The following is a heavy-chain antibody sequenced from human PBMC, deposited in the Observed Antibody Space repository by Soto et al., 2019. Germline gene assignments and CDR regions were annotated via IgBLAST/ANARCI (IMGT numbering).Heavy chain of an antibody. V-gene: IGHV4-34*01. CDR1: GGSFSGYY. D-gene: IGHD3-10*01. Sequence: SETLSLTCAVYGGSFSGYYWSWIRQPPGKGLEWIGEINHSGSTNYNPSLKSRVTISVDTSKNQFSLKLSSVTAADTAVYYCARERALLLWLWDQNWFDPWGKGNLVTVYS. CDR3: ARERALLLWLWDQNWFDP. J-gene: IGHJ5*02. CDR2: INHSGST.